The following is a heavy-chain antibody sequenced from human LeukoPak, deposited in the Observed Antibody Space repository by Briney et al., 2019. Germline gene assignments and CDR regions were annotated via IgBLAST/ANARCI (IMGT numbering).Heavy chain of an antibody. CDR2: IIPIFGTA. V-gene: IGHV1-69*05. J-gene: IGHJ2*01. Sequence: HRASVKVSCKASGYTFTGYYMHWVRQAPGQGLEWMGGIIPIFGTANYAQKFQGRVTITTDESTSTAYMELSSLRSEDTAVYYCASFFSERGYSSSWYGEDGWYFDLWGRGTLVTVSS. CDR1: GYTFTGYY. D-gene: IGHD6-13*01. CDR3: ASFFSERGYSSSWYGEDGWYFDL.